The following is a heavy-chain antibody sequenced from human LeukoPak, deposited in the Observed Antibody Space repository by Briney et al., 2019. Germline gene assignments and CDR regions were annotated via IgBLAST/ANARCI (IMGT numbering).Heavy chain of an antibody. J-gene: IGHJ3*02. CDR2: IYYSGST. V-gene: IGHV4-59*01. Sequence: ASETLSLTCTVSGGSISSYYWSWIRQPPGKGLEWIGYIYYSGSTNYNPSLKSRVTISVDTSKNQFSLKLSSVTAADTAVYYCASSIYPFHGYLWAFDIWGQGTMVTVSS. CDR3: ASSIYPFHGYLWAFDI. D-gene: IGHD5-24*01. CDR1: GGSISSYY.